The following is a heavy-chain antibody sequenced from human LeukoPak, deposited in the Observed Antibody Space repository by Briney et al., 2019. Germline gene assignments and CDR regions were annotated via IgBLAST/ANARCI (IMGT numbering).Heavy chain of an antibody. CDR3: ARSEVGALNYYYYYMDV. CDR2: IYYSGST. J-gene: IGHJ6*03. Sequence: SQTLSLTCTVSGGSISSGGYYWSWIRQHPGKGLEWIGYIYYSGSTYYNPSLKSRVTISVDTSKNQFSLKLSSVTAADTAMYYCARSEVGALNYYYYYMDVWGKGTTVTVSS. CDR1: GGSISSGGYY. D-gene: IGHD1-26*01. V-gene: IGHV4-31*03.